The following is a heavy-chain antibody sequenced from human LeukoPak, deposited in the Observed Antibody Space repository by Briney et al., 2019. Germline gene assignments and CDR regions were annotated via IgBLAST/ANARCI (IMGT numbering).Heavy chain of an antibody. D-gene: IGHD1-26*01. V-gene: IGHV4-39*01. CDR3: ARRRGKWDVTCFDP. J-gene: IGHJ5*02. CDR2: LYYDGRT. Sequence: PSETLSLTCTVSGASVSSGTYYWSWIRQPPGKGLEWIGRLYYDGRTYYSPSLESRVTVSVDTSKNQFALKLTSVTAADTAVYYCARRRGKWDVTCFDPWGPGTLVTVSS. CDR1: GASVSSGTYY.